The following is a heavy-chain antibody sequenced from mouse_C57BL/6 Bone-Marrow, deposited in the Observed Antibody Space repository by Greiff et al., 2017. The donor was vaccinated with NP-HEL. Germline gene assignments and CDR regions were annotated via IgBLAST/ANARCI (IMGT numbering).Heavy chain of an antibody. D-gene: IGHD2-4*01. J-gene: IGHJ2*01. CDR1: GYTFTSYW. CDR3: ARGDDYDVYFDY. Sequence: QVQLQQPGAELVMPGASVKLSCKASGYTFTSYWMHWVKQRPGPGLEWIGEIDPSASYTNYNQKFKGKSTLTVAKSSSTAYMQLSSLTSEDSAVYYCARGDDYDVYFDYWGQGTTLTVSS. V-gene: IGHV1-69*01. CDR2: IDPSASYT.